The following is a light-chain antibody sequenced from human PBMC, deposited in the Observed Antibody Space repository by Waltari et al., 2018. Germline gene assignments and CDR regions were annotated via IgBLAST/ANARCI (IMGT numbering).Light chain of an antibody. CDR1: QRLTTD. V-gene: IGKV3-11*01. Sequence: EIVLTQSPVTLSLSSGERATLSCRASQRLTTDLAWYQHRPGQAPRLIIYDASNRAAGIPARFSGSGSVTDFTRTSSSLEPEDLAVYVCQQRTEWPRTFGPGTKVEI. CDR3: QQRTEWPRT. CDR2: DAS. J-gene: IGKJ3*01.